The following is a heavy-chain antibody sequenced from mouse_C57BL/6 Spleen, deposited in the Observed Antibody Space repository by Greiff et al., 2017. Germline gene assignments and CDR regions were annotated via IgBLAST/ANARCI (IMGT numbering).Heavy chain of an antibody. CDR3: AVGSSYDAMDY. CDR1: GYTFTSYW. V-gene: IGHV1-52*01. Sequence: QVQLQQPGAELVRPGSSVKLSCKASGYTFTSYWMYWVKQRPIQGLEWIGNIDPSDSETHYNQKFKDKATLTVDKSSSTAYMQLSSLTSEDSAVYYCAVGSSYDAMDYWGQGTSVTVSS. CDR2: IDPSDSET. D-gene: IGHD1-1*01. J-gene: IGHJ4*01.